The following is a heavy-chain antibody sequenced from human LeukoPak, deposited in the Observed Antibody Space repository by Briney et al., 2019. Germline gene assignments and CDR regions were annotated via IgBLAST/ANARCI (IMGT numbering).Heavy chain of an antibody. CDR2: IYSGGTT. V-gene: IGHV3-53*01. CDR3: ARSGTITAAGLFDS. CDR1: GFTVRSDY. D-gene: IGHD6-13*01. Sequence: PGGSLRLSCVASGFTVRSDYLSWVRQAPGKGLEWGSVIYSGGTTFYADSMKGRFTISRDNSKNTLYLQMHSLRAEDTAVYYCARSGTITAAGLFDSWGQGTLVTVSS. J-gene: IGHJ4*02.